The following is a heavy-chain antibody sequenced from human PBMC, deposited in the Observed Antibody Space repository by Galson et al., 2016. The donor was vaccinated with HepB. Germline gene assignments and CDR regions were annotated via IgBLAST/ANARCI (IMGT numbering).Heavy chain of an antibody. J-gene: IGHJ6*04. Sequence: SVKVSCKASGYTFTGFYIHWVRQAPGQGLEWMGWINPNSGGTNYAQKFKGRVTMTGDTSITTASMDLNSLRFDDTAVYYCARESRTEPFYYGRDLWGKGTTVTVSS. CDR1: GYTFTGFY. V-gene: IGHV1-2*02. CDR2: INPNSGGT. D-gene: IGHD1-14*01. CDR3: ARESRTEPFYYGRDL.